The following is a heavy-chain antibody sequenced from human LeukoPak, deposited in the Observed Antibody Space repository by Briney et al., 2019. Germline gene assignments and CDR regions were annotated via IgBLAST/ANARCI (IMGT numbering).Heavy chain of an antibody. V-gene: IGHV7-4-1*02. CDR3: ARGMFGGWYVMGY. Sequence: ASVKVSCKASGYTFTNYAMNWVRQAPGQGLEWMGWINTNTGNPTYAQGFTGRFVFSLDTSVNTAYLQISSLKAEDTAVYYCARGMFGGWYVMGYWGQGTLVTVSS. CDR1: GYTFTNYA. D-gene: IGHD6-19*01. CDR2: INTNTGNP. J-gene: IGHJ4*02.